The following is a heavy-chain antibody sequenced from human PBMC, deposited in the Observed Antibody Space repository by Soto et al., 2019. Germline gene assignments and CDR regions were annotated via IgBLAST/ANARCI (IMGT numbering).Heavy chain of an antibody. D-gene: IGHD6-19*01. CDR1: GFAFSTYG. CDR2: ISYDGTDK. V-gene: IGHV3-30*18. J-gene: IGHJ5*02. Sequence: QVHLVESGGGVVQPGRSLTISCVGSGFAFSTYGMHWVRQAPAKGLEWVALISYDGTDKYYADSVKGRFSISRDNSKQTLSFQMDSLRPEDTAVYYCAKDFGAWSDSWGQGTLVKVSS. CDR3: AKDFGAWSDS.